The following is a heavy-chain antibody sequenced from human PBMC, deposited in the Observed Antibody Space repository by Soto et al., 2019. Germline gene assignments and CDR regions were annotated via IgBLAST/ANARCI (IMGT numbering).Heavy chain of an antibody. J-gene: IGHJ5*02. Sequence: SETLSLTCTVSGGSISSYYWSWIRQPPGKGLEWIGYIYYSGSTNYSPSLKSRVTISVDTSKNQFSLKLSSVTAADTAVYYCARAAVDSSGHYPWWFDPWGQGTLVTVSS. CDR1: GGSISSYY. V-gene: IGHV4-59*01. D-gene: IGHD3-22*01. CDR2: IYYSGST. CDR3: ARAAVDSSGHYPWWFDP.